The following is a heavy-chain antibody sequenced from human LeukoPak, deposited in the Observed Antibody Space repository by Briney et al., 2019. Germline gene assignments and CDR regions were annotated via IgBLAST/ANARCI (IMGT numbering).Heavy chain of an antibody. J-gene: IGHJ6*03. D-gene: IGHD6-6*01. CDR1: GFTVSSNY. Sequence: GGSLRLSCAASGFTVSSNYMSWVRQAPGKGLEWVSVIYSGGSTYYADSVKGRFTISRDNSKNTLYLQMNSLRAEDTAVYYCARAYSSSSSYYMDVWGKGTTVTVSS. CDR2: IYSGGST. V-gene: IGHV3-53*05. CDR3: ARAYSSSSSYYMDV.